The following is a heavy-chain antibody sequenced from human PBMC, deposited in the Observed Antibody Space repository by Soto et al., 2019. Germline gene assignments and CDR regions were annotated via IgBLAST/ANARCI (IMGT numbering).Heavy chain of an antibody. J-gene: IGHJ4*02. Sequence: PGGSLRLSCTASGFTFGGYAMTWFRQAPGKGLEWVGFIRTKAFGGTPEYAASVKGRFTISRDDSRNIAYLQMNSLKTEDTAVYYCTRDSYHPPPNDYWAQGTLVNVSS. CDR3: TRDSYHPPPNDY. CDR1: GFTFGGYA. D-gene: IGHD2-2*01. V-gene: IGHV3-49*03. CDR2: IRTKAFGGTP.